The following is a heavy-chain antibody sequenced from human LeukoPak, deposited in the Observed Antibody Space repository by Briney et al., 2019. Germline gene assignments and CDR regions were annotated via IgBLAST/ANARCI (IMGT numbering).Heavy chain of an antibody. V-gene: IGHV3-11*04. CDR1: GFTFSDYY. CDR3: ARVRPEVSYYYYYYYMDV. Sequence: GGSLRLSCAASGFTFSDYYMSWIRQAPGKGLEWVSYISSSGSTIYYADSVKGRFTISRDNAKNSLYLQMNSLRAEDTAVYYCARVRPEVSYYYYYYYMDVWGKGTTVTVSS. CDR2: ISSSGSTI. D-gene: IGHD2-8*01. J-gene: IGHJ6*03.